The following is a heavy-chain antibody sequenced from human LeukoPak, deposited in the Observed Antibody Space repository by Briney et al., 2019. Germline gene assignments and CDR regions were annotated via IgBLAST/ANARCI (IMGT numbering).Heavy chain of an antibody. Sequence: GGSLRLSCAASGLSFSSYTFDWVRQTPGKGLEWISYISDSSSTIYYADSVKGRFTISRDNAENSLFLQMNSLRDEDTAVYYCAREFLSGSFDIWGQGTKVTVSS. CDR3: AREFLSGSFDI. J-gene: IGHJ3*02. CDR2: ISDSSSTI. D-gene: IGHD2/OR15-2a*01. CDR1: GLSFSSYT. V-gene: IGHV3-48*02.